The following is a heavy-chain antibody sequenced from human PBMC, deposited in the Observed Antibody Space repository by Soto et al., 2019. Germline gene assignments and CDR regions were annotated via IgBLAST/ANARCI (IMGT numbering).Heavy chain of an antibody. CDR1: GFTFSSYA. Sequence: GGSLRLSCAASGFTFSSYAMSWVRQAPGKGLEWVSAISGSGGSTYYADSVKGRFTISRDNSKNTLYLQMNSLRAEDTAVYYCAKETYGSGPGGSIDFDYWGQGTLVTVSS. CDR2: ISGSGGST. CDR3: AKETYGSGPGGSIDFDY. D-gene: IGHD3-10*01. V-gene: IGHV3-23*01. J-gene: IGHJ4*02.